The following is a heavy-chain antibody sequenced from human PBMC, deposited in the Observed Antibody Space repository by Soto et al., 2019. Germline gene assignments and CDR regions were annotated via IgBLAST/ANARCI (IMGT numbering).Heavy chain of an antibody. CDR1: GYTFTSYG. D-gene: IGHD1-1*01. CDR3: ARDPAVLERRFPWFDP. J-gene: IGHJ5*02. CDR2: ISAYNGNT. V-gene: IGHV1-18*01. Sequence: ASVKVSCKASGYTFTSYGISWVRQAPGQGLEWMGWISAYNGNTNYAQKLQGRVTMTTDTSTSTAYMELRSLRSDDTAVYYCARDPAVLERRFPWFDPWGQGTLVTVSS.